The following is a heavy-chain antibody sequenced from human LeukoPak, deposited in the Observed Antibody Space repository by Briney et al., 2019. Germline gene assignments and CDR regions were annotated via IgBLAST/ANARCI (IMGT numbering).Heavy chain of an antibody. J-gene: IGHJ4*02. CDR3: AKGGSYYDGDY. D-gene: IGHD1-26*01. CDR2: VYYSGST. CDR1: GASMSIYY. Sequence: PSETLSLTCTVSGASMSIYYWKWIRQVPAKGLEWIGNVYYSGSTRYNPSLMGRATISIDTSKNTFSLKVTSMTAADTAVYFCAKGGSYYDGDYWGQGTLVTVSS. V-gene: IGHV4-59*03.